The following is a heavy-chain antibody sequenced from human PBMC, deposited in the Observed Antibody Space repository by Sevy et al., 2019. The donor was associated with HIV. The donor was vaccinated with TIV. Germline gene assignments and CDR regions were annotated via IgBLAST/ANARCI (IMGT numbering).Heavy chain of an antibody. J-gene: IGHJ6*02. V-gene: IGHV4-39*01. CDR1: GGCMSSSSYY. D-gene: IGHD3-3*01. CDR3: ARPEGLQLNYAMDV. CDR2: IYYTGST. Sequence: SETLSLTCTVSGGCMSSSSYYWNWIRQPPGKGQEWIGSIYYTGSTYYKPSLKSRVTISKDTSKNQFSLKLTSVTAADTAVYYCARPEGLQLNYAMDVWGQGSTVTVSS.